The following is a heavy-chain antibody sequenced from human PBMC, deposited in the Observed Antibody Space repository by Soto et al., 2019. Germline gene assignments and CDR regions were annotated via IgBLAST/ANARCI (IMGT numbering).Heavy chain of an antibody. CDR1: GGSISSYY. J-gene: IGHJ6*03. CDR2: IYYSGST. V-gene: IGHV4-59*08. CDR3: ARAHLYYYYYMDV. Sequence: SETLSLTCTVSGGSISSYYWSWIRQPPGKGLEWIGYIYYSGSTNYNPSLKSRVTISVDTSKNQFSLKLSSVTAADTAVYYCARAHLYYYYYMDVWGKGTTVTVS.